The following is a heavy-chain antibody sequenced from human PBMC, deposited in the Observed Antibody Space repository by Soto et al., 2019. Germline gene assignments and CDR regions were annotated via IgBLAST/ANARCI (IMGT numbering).Heavy chain of an antibody. J-gene: IGHJ4*02. D-gene: IGHD3-22*01. Sequence: SETLSLTCTVSGGSISSYYWSWIRQPPGKGLEWIGYIYYSGSTNYNPSLKSRVTISVDTSKNQFSLRLSSVTAADTAVYYCARSDSSGYYSPFLGYWGQGTLVTVSS. CDR1: GGSISSYY. CDR3: ARSDSSGYYSPFLGY. V-gene: IGHV4-59*08. CDR2: IYYSGST.